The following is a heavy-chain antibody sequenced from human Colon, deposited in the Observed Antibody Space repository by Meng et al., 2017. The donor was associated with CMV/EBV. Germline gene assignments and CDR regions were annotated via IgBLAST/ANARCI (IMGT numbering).Heavy chain of an antibody. D-gene: IGHD5-12*01. CDR1: GFTFSSYA. Sequence: GGSLRLSCAASGFTFSSYAMSWVRQAPGKGLEWVSVIYSGGSSTYYADSVKGRFTISRDNSKNTLYLQMNSLRAEDTAVYYCAKERGGNLVATRLDFDLWGRGTLVTVSS. CDR3: AKERGGNLVATRLDFDL. V-gene: IGHV3-23*03. J-gene: IGHJ2*01. CDR2: IYSGGSST.